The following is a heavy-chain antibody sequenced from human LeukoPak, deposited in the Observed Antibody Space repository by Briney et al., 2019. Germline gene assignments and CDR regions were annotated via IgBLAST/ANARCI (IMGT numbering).Heavy chain of an antibody. D-gene: IGHD3-22*01. Sequence: GGSLRLSCAASGVTFSSYAMSWVRQAPGKGLEWVSAISGSGGSTYYADSVKGRFTISRDNSKNTLYLQMNSLRAEDTAVYYCAKVHDSSGYYYAGAFDIWGQGTMVTVSS. V-gene: IGHV3-23*01. CDR1: GVTFSSYA. CDR3: AKVHDSSGYYYAGAFDI. J-gene: IGHJ3*02. CDR2: ISGSGGST.